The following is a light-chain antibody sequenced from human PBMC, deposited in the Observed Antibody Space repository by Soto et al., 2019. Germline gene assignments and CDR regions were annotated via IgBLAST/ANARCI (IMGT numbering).Light chain of an antibody. J-gene: IGKJ1*01. CDR3: QQYNKWPRT. CDR2: DAS. Sequence: EIVLTQSPATLSLSPGERATLYFSASQSVISALAWYQQTPGLPPRLLIYDASTRATGIPARFSGSGSGTDLTLTISSLQSQDFAVYYCQQYNKWPRTFGQGTKVDIK. CDR1: QSVISA. V-gene: IGKV3-15*01.